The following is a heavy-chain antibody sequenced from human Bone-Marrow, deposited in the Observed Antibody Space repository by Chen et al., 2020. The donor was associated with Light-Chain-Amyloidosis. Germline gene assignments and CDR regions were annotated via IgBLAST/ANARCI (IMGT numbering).Heavy chain of an antibody. D-gene: IGHD5-12*01. CDR2: ISPDDSEA. CDR1: GYTFPNYW. V-gene: IGHV5-51*01. Sequence: EVQLEQSGPEVKKRGESLKISCKGSGYTFPNYWIGWVRPMPGKGLEWMGVISPDDSEARNSPSFDGQVTSSADKSITTAYRKWRSLEAADTAMYDCARRRDGYNFDYWGQGTLVTVSS. CDR3: ARRRDGYNFDY. J-gene: IGHJ4*02.